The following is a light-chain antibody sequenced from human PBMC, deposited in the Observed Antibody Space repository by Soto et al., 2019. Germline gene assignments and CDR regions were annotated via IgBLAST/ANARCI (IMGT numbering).Light chain of an antibody. V-gene: IGKV1-6*01. CDR1: QDIRNT. CDR3: LQYYNFSWT. J-gene: IGKJ5*01. CDR2: AAS. Sequence: AIQVTQSPSSLSASVGDRVAISCRASQDIRNTLAWYQQKPGEAPKLLIFAASNLQSGVPSRFSGSGSVTDFTLAITGLQPEDFATYYCLQYYNFSWTFGQGTRLEIK.